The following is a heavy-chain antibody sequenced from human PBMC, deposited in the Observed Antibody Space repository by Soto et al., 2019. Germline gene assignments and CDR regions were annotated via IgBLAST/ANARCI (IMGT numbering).Heavy chain of an antibody. V-gene: IGHV3-64*01. Sequence: RFTFSRDNSKNTLYLQMGSLRAEDMAVYYCARNGDNSYYFDYWGQGTLVTVSS. J-gene: IGHJ4*02. D-gene: IGHD4-17*01. CDR3: ARNGDNSYYFDY.